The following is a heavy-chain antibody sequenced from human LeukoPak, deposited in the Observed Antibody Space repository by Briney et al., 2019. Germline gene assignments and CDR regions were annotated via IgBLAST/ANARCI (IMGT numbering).Heavy chain of an antibody. V-gene: IGHV1-69*13. D-gene: IGHD2-2*01. Sequence: GASVKVSCKASGYTFTGYYMHWVRQAPGQGLEWMGGIIPIFGTANYAQKFQGRVTITADESTSTAYMELSSLRSEDTAVYYCARGVEPAARYYYYMDVWGKGTTVTVSS. CDR3: ARGVEPAARYYYYMDV. CDR2: IIPIFGTA. CDR1: GYTFTGYY. J-gene: IGHJ6*03.